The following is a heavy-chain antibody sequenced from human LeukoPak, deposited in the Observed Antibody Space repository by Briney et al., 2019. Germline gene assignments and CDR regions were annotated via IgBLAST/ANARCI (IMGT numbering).Heavy chain of an antibody. D-gene: IGHD3-10*01. CDR2: ISSIGTI. Sequence: GGSLRLSCAASGFTFSDYYMSWIRQAPGKGLEWVSYISSIGTIYYADSVKGRFTISRDNAKNSLYLQMNSLRAEDTAVYYCARLSGYGSGSGELSDFDYWGQGTLVTVSS. CDR3: ARLSGYGSGSGELSDFDY. J-gene: IGHJ4*02. CDR1: GFTFSDYY. V-gene: IGHV3-11*01.